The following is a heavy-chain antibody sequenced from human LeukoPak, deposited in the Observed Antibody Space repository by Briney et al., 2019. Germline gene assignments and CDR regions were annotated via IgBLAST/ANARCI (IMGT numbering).Heavy chain of an antibody. CDR3: VNHYSTYPPG. CDR1: GFTFSNYA. CDR2: ISYSIGST. Sequence: PGGSLRLSCAASGFTFSNYAMSWVRQAPGKGLEWVSAISYSIGSTYYADSVKGRFTISRDNSKSTLHLQMNSLRAEDTAAYYCVNHYSTYPPGWGQGTLVTVSS. D-gene: IGHD4-11*01. V-gene: IGHV3-23*01. J-gene: IGHJ4*02.